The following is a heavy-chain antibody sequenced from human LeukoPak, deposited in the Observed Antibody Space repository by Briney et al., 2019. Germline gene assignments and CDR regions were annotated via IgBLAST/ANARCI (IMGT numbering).Heavy chain of an antibody. CDR3: ARGENSGYEAYYYYYGMDV. D-gene: IGHD5-12*01. CDR1: GFTFSSYA. Sequence: GGSLRLSCAASGFTFSSYAMSWVRQVPGKGLEWVSVISGSGDNTYYADSVKGRFTISRDNSKNTLYLQMNSLRAEDTAVYYCARGENSGYEAYYYYYGMDVWGQGTTVTVSS. V-gene: IGHV3-23*01. J-gene: IGHJ6*02. CDR2: ISGSGDNT.